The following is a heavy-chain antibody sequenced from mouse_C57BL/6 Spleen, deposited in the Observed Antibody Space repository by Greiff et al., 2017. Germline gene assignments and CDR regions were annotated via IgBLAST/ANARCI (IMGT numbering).Heavy chain of an antibody. CDR2: IDPEDGET. J-gene: IGHJ2*01. D-gene: IGHD2-1*01. V-gene: IGHV14-2*01. Sequence: EVQRQQSGAELVKPGDSVKLSCTASGFNIKDYYMHWVKQRTEQGLEWIGRIDPEDGETKYAQKFQGKATITADTSANTAYLQLSSLTSEDTAVYYCARGPLLIDYWGQGTTLTVSS. CDR3: ARGPLLIDY. CDR1: GFNIKDYY.